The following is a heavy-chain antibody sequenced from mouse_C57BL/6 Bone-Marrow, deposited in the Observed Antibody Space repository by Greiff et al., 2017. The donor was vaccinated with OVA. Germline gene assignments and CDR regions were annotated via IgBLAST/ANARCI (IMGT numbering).Heavy chain of an antibody. CDR1: GYTFTDYE. V-gene: IGHV1-15*01. J-gene: IGHJ4*01. CDR3: TRGYSNYYAMDY. CDR2: IDPETGGT. D-gene: IGHD2-5*01. Sequence: QVQLQQSGAELVRPGASVTLSCKASGYTFTDYEMPWVTQTPVHGLEWIGAIDPETGGTAYNQKFKGKAILTADKSSSTAYMELRSLTSEDSAVYYCTRGYSNYYAMDYWGQGNAVTVSS.